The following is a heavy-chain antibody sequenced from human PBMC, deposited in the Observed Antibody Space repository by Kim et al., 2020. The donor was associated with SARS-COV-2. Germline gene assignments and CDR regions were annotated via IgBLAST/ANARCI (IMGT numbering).Heavy chain of an antibody. CDR2: IIPILGIA. CDR1: GGTFSSYT. CDR3: ARGGMYYYDSSGYDAFDI. J-gene: IGHJ3*02. D-gene: IGHD3-22*01. Sequence: SVKVSCKASGGTFSSYTISWVRQAPGQGLEWMGRIIPILGIANYAQKFQGRVTITADKSTSTAYMELSSLRSEETAVYYCARGGMYYYDSSGYDAFDIWGQGTMVTDSS. V-gene: IGHV1-69*02.